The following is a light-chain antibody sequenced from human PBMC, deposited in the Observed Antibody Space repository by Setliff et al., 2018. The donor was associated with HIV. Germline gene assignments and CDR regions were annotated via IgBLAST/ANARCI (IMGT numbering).Light chain of an antibody. V-gene: IGLV2-18*02. J-gene: IGLJ1*01. CDR3: SSYSSTSTLYV. CDR2: EVS. Sequence: QSALTQPPSVSGSPGQSVTISCTGTSSDVGSYNRVSWYQQPPGTAPKLMIYEVSNRPSGVPDRFSGSKSGNTASLTISGLPAEDEADYYCSSYSSTSTLYVFGTGTKVTVL. CDR1: SSDVGSYNR.